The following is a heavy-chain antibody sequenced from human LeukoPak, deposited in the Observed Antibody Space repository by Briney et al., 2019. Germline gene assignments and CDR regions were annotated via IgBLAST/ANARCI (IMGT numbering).Heavy chain of an antibody. CDR2: IYPGNADI. Sequence: GESLKISCKASGYSFTSFCIGWVRQMPGKGLGWMGIIYPGNADITYSPSFQGQVTMSADRSTTTAYLQWSSLKASDSALYYCARGVIYPYYYYYYMDVGGKRTTVTVSS. CDR1: GYSFTSFC. V-gene: IGHV5-51*01. CDR3: ARGVIYPYYYYYYMDV. D-gene: IGHD3-22*01. J-gene: IGHJ6*03.